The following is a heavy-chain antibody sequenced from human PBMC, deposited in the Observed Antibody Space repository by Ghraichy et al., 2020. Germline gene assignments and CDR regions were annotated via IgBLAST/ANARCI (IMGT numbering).Heavy chain of an antibody. Sequence: SETQSLTCTVSGGSIRSYYWSWIRQPAGKGLEWIGRIYTSGSINYNPSLKSRVTMSLDTSKNQFSLSLSSVTAADTAVYYCASTYYDFWSGSSGYSMDVWGQGTTVTVSS. V-gene: IGHV4-4*07. D-gene: IGHD3-3*01. J-gene: IGHJ6*02. CDR2: IYTSGSI. CDR1: GGSIRSYY. CDR3: ASTYYDFWSGSSGYSMDV.